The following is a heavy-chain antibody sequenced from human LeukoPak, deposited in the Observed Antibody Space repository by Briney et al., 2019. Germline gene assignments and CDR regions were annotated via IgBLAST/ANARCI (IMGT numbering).Heavy chain of an antibody. CDR2: IYYSGST. J-gene: IGHJ5*02. Sequence: SETLSLTCTVSGGSISSGDYYWSWIRQPPGKGLEWIGYIYYSGSTYYNPSLKSRVTISVDTSKNQFSLKLSSVTAADTAVYYCARDQEYGDYRTNLFDPWGQGTLVNGSP. V-gene: IGHV4-30-4*01. CDR3: ARDQEYGDYRTNLFDP. D-gene: IGHD4-17*01. CDR1: GGSISSGDYY.